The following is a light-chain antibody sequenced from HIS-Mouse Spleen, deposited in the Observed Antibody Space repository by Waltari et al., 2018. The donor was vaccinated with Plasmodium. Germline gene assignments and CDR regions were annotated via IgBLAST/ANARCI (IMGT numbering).Light chain of an antibody. CDR1: ALPKQY. V-gene: IGLV3-25*03. CDR3: QSADSSGTPNWV. J-gene: IGLJ3*02. CDR2: KDS. Sequence: SYELTQPPSVSVSPGQTARITCSGDALPKQYAYWYQQKPGQAPVLVIYKDSERPSGIPEQFSGSSSGTTVTLTISGVQAEDEADYYCQSADSSGTPNWVFGGGTKLTVL.